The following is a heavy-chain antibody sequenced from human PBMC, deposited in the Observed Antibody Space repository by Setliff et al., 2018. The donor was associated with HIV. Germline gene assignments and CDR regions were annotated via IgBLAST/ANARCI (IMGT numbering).Heavy chain of an antibody. Sequence: SETLSLTCTVSGDSVSSRSYYWSWIRQPPGKGLEWIGYIYYSGSTNYNPSLKSRVTISVDTSKNQFSLKLSSVTAADTAVYYCARLRREEQWLVRGWFDPWGQGTLVTVS. D-gene: IGHD6-19*01. V-gene: IGHV4-61*01. J-gene: IGHJ5*02. CDR2: IYYSGST. CDR1: GDSVSSRSYY. CDR3: ARLRREEQWLVRGWFDP.